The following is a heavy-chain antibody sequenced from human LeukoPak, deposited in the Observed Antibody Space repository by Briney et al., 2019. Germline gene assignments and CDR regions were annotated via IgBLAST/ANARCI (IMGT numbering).Heavy chain of an antibody. CDR3: ARGSTAMVF. D-gene: IGHD5-18*01. V-gene: IGHV4-34*01. Sequence: SETLSLTCAVYGGSFSGYYWSWIRQPPGKGLEWIGEINHSGSTNYNPSLKSRVTISVDTSKNPFSLKLSSVTTADTAVYYCARGSTAMVFWGQGTLVTV. CDR1: GGSFSGYY. CDR2: INHSGST. J-gene: IGHJ4*02.